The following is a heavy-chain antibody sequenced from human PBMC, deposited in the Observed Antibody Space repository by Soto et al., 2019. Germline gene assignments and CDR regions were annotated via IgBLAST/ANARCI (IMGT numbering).Heavy chain of an antibody. V-gene: IGHV1-18*01. CDR1: GYTFTSYG. J-gene: IGHJ4*02. D-gene: IGHD6-13*01. Sequence: ASVKVSCKASGYTFTSYGISWVRQAPGQGLEWMGWISAYSGSTNYNPSLKSRVTISVDTSKNQFSLKLSSVTAADTAVYYCARGMIAAAARYFDYWGQGTLVTVSS. CDR2: ISAYSGST. CDR3: ARGMIAAAARYFDY.